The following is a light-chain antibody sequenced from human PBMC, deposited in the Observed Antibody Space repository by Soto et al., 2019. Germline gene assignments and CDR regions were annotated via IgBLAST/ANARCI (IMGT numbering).Light chain of an antibody. J-gene: IGKJ4*01. CDR2: DAS. Sequence: FTKTPSSLSASVGDRVTVTCRASDDITNYLAWYQQKAGKAPKLLIYDASTLYSGVPSRFSGSGSGTDFTLTISGLQPEDFATYYCQQLSRYPSTFGGGTKVDIK. CDR3: QQLSRYPST. V-gene: IGKV1-9*01. CDR1: DDITNY.